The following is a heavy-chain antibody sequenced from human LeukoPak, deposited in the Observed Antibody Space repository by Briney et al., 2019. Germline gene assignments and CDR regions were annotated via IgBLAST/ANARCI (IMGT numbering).Heavy chain of an antibody. CDR1: GYTFTGYY. V-gene: IGHV1-2*02. CDR2: INPNSGGT. CDR3: AREEGSRCYDY. J-gene: IGHJ4*02. D-gene: IGHD6-19*01. Sequence: ASVKVSCKAFGYTFTGYYIHWVRQAPRQGLEWMGWINPNSGGTHYAQKFQGRVTMTRDTSITTAYMDLSSLRSDDTAVYYCAREEGSRCYDYWGQGTMVTVSS.